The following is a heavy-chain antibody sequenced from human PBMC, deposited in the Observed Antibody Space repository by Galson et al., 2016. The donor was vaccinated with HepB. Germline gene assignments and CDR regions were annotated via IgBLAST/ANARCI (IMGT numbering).Heavy chain of an antibody. CDR3: ARVRGGPDIGRDAFAV. CDR1: GFTFSSYA. D-gene: IGHD3-16*01. J-gene: IGHJ3*01. Sequence: SLRLSCAASGFTFSSYAMSWFRQAAGKGLEWVAEISCSDGTAQYADSVKGRFIISRDNSENSLYLQMNSLRAEDTAVYYCARVRGGPDIGRDAFAVWGQGTMVTVSS. CDR2: ISCSDGTA. V-gene: IGHV3-23*01.